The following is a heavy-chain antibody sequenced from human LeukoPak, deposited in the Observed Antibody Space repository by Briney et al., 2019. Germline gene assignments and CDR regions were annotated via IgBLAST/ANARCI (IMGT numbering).Heavy chain of an antibody. CDR2: INAGNGHT. D-gene: IGHD6-13*01. Sequence: GASVKVSCKASGYTFTTYAIHWVRQAPGQRPEWMGWINAGNGHTRYSQEFQGRVTIARDASASTAYMELNSLGSEDMAMYYCARGRGTSGSNRDFYYYYYMDVWGKGTTVAVSS. V-gene: IGHV1-3*03. CDR3: ARGRGTSGSNRDFYYYYYMDV. J-gene: IGHJ6*03. CDR1: GYTFTTYA.